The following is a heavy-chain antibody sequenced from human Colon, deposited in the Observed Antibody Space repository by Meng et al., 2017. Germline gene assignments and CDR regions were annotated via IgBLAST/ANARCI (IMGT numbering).Heavy chain of an antibody. J-gene: IGHJ4*02. V-gene: IGHV4-4*02. CDR3: VRQGMTSYSWGY. D-gene: IGHD3-9*01. CDR1: SGSISSSNW. Sequence: QVQRQEAGPGLVKPSGTPSRTCAVSSGSISSSNWWSWVRQPPGKGLEWIGEISQSGTTYYNPSLKSRVTITGDWSKNQFSLNLNSVTAADTALYYCVRQGMTSYSWGYWGQGTLVTVSS. CDR2: ISQSGTT.